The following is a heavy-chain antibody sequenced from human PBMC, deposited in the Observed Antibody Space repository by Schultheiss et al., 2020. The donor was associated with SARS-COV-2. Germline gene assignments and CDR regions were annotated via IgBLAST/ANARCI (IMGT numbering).Heavy chain of an antibody. Sequence: GGSLRLSCAASGFTFSRYAMSWVRQAPGKGLEWVSAISGSGGSTYYADSVKGRFTISRDNSKNTLYLQMNSLRAEDTAVYYCAKAPVRSYYGSGSYYSDWYFDLWGRGTLVTVSS. CDR1: GFTFSRYA. CDR2: ISGSGGST. CDR3: AKAPVRSYYGSGSYYSDWYFDL. V-gene: IGHV3-23*01. J-gene: IGHJ2*01. D-gene: IGHD3-10*01.